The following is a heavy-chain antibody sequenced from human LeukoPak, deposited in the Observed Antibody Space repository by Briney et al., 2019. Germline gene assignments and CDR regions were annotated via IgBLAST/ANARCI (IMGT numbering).Heavy chain of an antibody. Sequence: ASVKVSCKASGGTFSSYAISWVRQAPGQGLEWMGGIIPIFGTANYAQKFQGRVTITADESTSTAYMELSSLRSEDTAVYYCARESGTMVRGVNPFDYWGQGTLVTVSS. J-gene: IGHJ4*02. D-gene: IGHD3-10*01. CDR2: IIPIFGTA. V-gene: IGHV1-69*01. CDR3: ARESGTMVRGVNPFDY. CDR1: GGTFSSYA.